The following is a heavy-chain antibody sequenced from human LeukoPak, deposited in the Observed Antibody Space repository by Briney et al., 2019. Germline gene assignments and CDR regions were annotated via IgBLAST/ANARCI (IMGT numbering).Heavy chain of an antibody. CDR1: GYSFTSYW. Sequence: GESLKISCKGSGYSFTSYWIGWVRQMPGKGLEWMGIIYPGDSDTRYSPSFQGQVTISADKSISTAYLQWSSLKASDTAMYYCARHGPRGDGPDAFDIWGQGTMVTVPS. J-gene: IGHJ3*02. CDR3: ARHGPRGDGPDAFDI. CDR2: IYPGDSDT. V-gene: IGHV5-51*01.